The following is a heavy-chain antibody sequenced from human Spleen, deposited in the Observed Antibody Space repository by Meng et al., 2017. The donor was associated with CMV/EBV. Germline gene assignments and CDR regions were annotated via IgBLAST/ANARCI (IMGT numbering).Heavy chain of an antibody. D-gene: IGHD1-26*01. CDR1: GSRFDGFY. Sequence: CKPPGSRFDGFYTPWVRRAPGQGLEWMGLINPKDGVTKSAQKFEGRVSMTTDTAITTAYMELSSLRSNDTAFYYCTRRPLGSTRPFDHWGQGTLVTVSS. J-gene: IGHJ4*02. CDR2: INPKDGVT. CDR3: TRRPLGSTRPFDH. V-gene: IGHV1-2*06.